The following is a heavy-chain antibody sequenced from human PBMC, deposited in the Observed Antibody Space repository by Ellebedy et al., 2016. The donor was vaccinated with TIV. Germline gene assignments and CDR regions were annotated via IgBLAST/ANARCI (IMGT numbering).Heavy chain of an antibody. CDR3: ARAPDLDTPVVD. Sequence: PGGSLRLSCAASGFAVTSNYMNWVRQAPGKELEWLSIVYAVGDTYYADSVKARFTISRDTSKNMVYLQMTTLKAEDTAVYYCARAPDLDTPVVDWGQGTLVTVSS. CDR2: VYAVGDT. V-gene: IGHV3-66*01. CDR1: GFAVTSNY. J-gene: IGHJ4*02. D-gene: IGHD5-18*01.